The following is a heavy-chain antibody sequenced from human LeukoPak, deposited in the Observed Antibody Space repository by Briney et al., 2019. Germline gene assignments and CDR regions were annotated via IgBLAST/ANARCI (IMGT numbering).Heavy chain of an antibody. CDR3: AKGGIAVAVAFFDL. D-gene: IGHD6-19*01. CDR1: GFTFSAYA. CDR2: ISSGVAGT. Sequence: TGGSLRLSCAASGFTFSAYAMSWVRQAPGKGLEWVSGISSGVAGTYYADSVKGRFQISSDNSKIILYREMKTLRAEDTALYYCAKGGIAVAVAFFDLWGEGTVVTLP. J-gene: IGHJ4*02. V-gene: IGHV3-23*01.